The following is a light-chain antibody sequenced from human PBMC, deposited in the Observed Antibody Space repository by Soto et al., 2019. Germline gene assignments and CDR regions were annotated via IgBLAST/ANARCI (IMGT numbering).Light chain of an antibody. CDR3: AAWDDMLDVYV. J-gene: IGLJ1*01. Sequence: QSVLTQPPSASGTPGQIVAISCSGSSSNIGSNTVTWYQQLPGTAPKLLIYSTSQRSSGVPGRFSGSKSGASASLSISGLQSEDEADDYCAAWDDMLDVYVFGTGTKLTVL. CDR1: SSNIGSNT. CDR2: STS. V-gene: IGLV1-44*01.